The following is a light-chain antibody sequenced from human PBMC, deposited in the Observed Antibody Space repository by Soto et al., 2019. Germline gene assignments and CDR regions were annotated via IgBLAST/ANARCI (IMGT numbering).Light chain of an antibody. V-gene: IGLV1-44*01. CDR2: SNN. CDR1: RSNIGSKT. Sequence: QTVLTQPPSASGAPGQGVTISCSGSRSNIGSKTVNWYQQLPGTAPKLLFYSNNQRPSGVPDRFSGSKSGTSASLAISGLQSEDEADYYCATWDDSLNGLFGTGTKVTVL. J-gene: IGLJ1*01. CDR3: ATWDDSLNGL.